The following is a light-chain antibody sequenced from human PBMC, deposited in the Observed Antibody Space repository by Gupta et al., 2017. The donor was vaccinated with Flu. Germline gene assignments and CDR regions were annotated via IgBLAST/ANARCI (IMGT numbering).Light chain of an antibody. CDR3: QQRYSWPLT. Sequence: EIVLTQSPATLSFSPGERATLSCRASQSVRSYLVWYQQKPGQAPRLLIYDASNRATGTPARISGSGSGTDFTLTIISLEPEDFAVYYCQQRYSWPLTFGGGTKVEIK. V-gene: IGKV3-11*01. CDR2: DAS. CDR1: QSVRSY. J-gene: IGKJ4*01.